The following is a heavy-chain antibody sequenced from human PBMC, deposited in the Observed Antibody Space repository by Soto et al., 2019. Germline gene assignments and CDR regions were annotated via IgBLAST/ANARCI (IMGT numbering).Heavy chain of an antibody. CDR1: GYTFTGYY. CDR2: INPNSGGT. CDR3: ARDQTAMVNFDY. V-gene: IGHV1-2*02. J-gene: IGHJ4*02. Sequence: ASVKVSCKASGYTFTGYYMHWVRQAPGQGLEWMGWINPNSGGTNYAQKFQGRVTMTRDTSISTAYMELGRLRSDDTAVYYCARDQTAMVNFDYWGQGTLVTVSS. D-gene: IGHD5-18*01.